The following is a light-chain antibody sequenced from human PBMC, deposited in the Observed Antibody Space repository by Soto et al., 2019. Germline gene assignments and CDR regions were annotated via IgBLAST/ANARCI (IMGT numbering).Light chain of an antibody. Sequence: EIVMTQSPATLSVSPGERATLSCRASQSISSDLAWYQQKPGQAPRLLIYGSTRATGIPARFSGSGSGTEFTLTISSLQSEDSALYYCQQYSSSPSFGQGTRLEIK. J-gene: IGKJ5*01. CDR1: QSISSD. CDR3: QQYSSSPS. V-gene: IGKV3-15*01. CDR2: GS.